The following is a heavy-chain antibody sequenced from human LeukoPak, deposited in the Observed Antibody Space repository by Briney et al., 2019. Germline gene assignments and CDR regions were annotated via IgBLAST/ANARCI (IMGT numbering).Heavy chain of an antibody. J-gene: IGHJ4*02. CDR1: GGSISSYY. D-gene: IGHD5-12*01. Sequence: QASETLSLTCTVSGGSISSYYWSWVHQAPGKGLEWVSAISGSGGSTYYADSVKGRFTISRDNSKNTLYLQMNSLRAEDTAVYYCAKNGGYSGYDFDYWGQGTLVTVSS. V-gene: IGHV3-23*01. CDR3: AKNGGYSGYDFDY. CDR2: ISGSGGST.